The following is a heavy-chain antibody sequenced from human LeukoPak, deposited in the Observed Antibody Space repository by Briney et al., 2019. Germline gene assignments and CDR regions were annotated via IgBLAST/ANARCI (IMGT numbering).Heavy chain of an antibody. D-gene: IGHD2-15*01. J-gene: IGHJ6*02. CDR2: IVVGSGNT. Sequence: SVKVSCTASGFTFTTSAVQWVRQARGQRLEWIGWIVVGSGNTNYAQKFHERVTITRDMSTSTAYMELSSLRSEDTAVYYCAAGYCSGGSCYPYYYYGMDVWGQGTTVTVSS. CDR3: AAGYCSGGSCYPYYYYGMDV. CDR1: GFTFTTSA. V-gene: IGHV1-58*01.